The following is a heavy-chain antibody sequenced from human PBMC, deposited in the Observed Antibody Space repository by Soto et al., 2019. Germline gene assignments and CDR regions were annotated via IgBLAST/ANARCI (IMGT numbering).Heavy chain of an antibody. J-gene: IGHJ4*02. CDR2: INPSGGT. D-gene: IGHD6-6*01. CDR1: GGSFSTDY. V-gene: IGHV4-34*01. Sequence: QVQLQQWGAGLLKPSETLSLTCAVYGGSFSTDYWSWIRQPPGNGLEWIGEINPSGGTNYNPSLKSRVTISVATSKNQFSLKLSSVTAADTAVYYCARVLAARASRDFDYWGQGTLVPVSS. CDR3: ARVLAARASRDFDY.